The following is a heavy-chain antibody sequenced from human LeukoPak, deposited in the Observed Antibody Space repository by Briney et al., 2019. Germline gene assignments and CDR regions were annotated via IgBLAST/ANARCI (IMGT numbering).Heavy chain of an antibody. D-gene: IGHD6-13*01. V-gene: IGHV3-30*04. J-gene: IGHJ3*02. CDR2: ISYDGSNK. Sequence: GGSLRLSCAASGFTFSSYAMHWVRQAPGKGLEWVAVISYDGSNKYYADSVKGRFTISRDNSKNTLYLQMNSLRAEDTAVYYCARDQSSSWGRKNAFDIWGHGTMVTVSS. CDR3: ARDQSSSWGRKNAFDI. CDR1: GFTFSSYA.